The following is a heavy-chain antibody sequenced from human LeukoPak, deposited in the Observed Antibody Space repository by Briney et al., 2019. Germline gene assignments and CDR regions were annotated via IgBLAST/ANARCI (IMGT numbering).Heavy chain of an antibody. CDR1: GYTFTGYY. J-gene: IGHJ4*02. D-gene: IGHD3-9*01. CDR3: ARDLSYYDILTGYYPTLVDY. Sequence: GASVKVSCKASGYTFTGYYMHWVRQAPGQGLEWMGWINPNSGGTNYAQKFQGRVTMTRDTSISTAYMELSRLRSDDTAVYYCARDLSYYDILTGYYPTLVDYWGQGTLVTVSS. V-gene: IGHV1-2*02. CDR2: INPNSGGT.